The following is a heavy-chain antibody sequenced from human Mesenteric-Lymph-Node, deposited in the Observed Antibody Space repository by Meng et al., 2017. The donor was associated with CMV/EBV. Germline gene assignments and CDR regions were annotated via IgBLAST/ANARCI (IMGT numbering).Heavy chain of an antibody. D-gene: IGHD3-16*02. CDR3: AKDKGELSLLYYFDY. CDR1: GFTFSSYS. V-gene: IGHV3-9*01. Sequence: SLKISCAASGFTFSSYSMNWVRQAPGKGLEWVSGISWNSGSIGYADSVKGRFTISRDNAKNSLYLQMNSLRAEDTALYYCAKDKGELSLLYYFDYWGQGTLVTVSS. J-gene: IGHJ4*02. CDR2: ISWNSGSI.